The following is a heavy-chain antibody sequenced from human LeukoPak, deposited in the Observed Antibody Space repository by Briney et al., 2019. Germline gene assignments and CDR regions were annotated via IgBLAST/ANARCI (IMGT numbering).Heavy chain of an antibody. CDR1: GFTFSSYS. CDR2: ISSSSSYT. Sequence: GGSLRLSCAASGFTFSSYSMNWVRQAPGKGLEWVSSISSSSSYTYYADSVKGRFTISRDNAKNSLYLQMNSLRAEDTAVYYCARGGGLYYDSSGYYLSHWGQGTLVTVSS. J-gene: IGHJ4*02. D-gene: IGHD3-22*01. V-gene: IGHV3-21*01. CDR3: ARGGGLYYDSSGYYLSH.